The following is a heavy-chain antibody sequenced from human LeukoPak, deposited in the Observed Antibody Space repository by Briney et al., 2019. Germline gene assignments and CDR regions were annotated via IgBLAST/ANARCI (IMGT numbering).Heavy chain of an antibody. D-gene: IGHD1-26*01. Sequence: SETLSLTCTVSGGSITSDSHYWSWIRQPAGKGLEWIGRIYTSGSTNYNPSLKSRVTISVDTSKNQFSLKLSSVTAADTAVYYCARAHDSGSYGDFDYWSQGTLVTVSS. CDR2: IYTSGST. CDR3: ARAHDSGSYGDFDY. J-gene: IGHJ4*02. V-gene: IGHV4-61*02. CDR1: GGSITSDSHY.